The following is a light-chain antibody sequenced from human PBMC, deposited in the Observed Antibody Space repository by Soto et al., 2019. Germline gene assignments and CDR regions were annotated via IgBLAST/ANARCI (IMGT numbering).Light chain of an antibody. V-gene: IGKV3-11*01. Sequence: TPYKSTLSLPPGERAPLSCRASPRVSSYLAWYQQKPGQAPRLLISDASNRATGIPARFSGSGSGTDFTLTISSLEPEDFAVYYCHQRQYWPPITFGQGARPAI. J-gene: IGKJ5*01. CDR2: DAS. CDR1: PRVSSY. CDR3: HQRQYWPPIT.